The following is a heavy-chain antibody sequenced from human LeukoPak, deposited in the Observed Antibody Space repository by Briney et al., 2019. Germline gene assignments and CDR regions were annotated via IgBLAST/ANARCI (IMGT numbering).Heavy chain of an antibody. V-gene: IGHV3-7*01. CDR2: INQDGSEK. D-gene: IGHD2-2*01. Sequence: GGSLRLSCAASGFTFSSYAMSWVRQAPGKGLEWVANINQDGSEKYYVDSVKGRFTISRDSAKNSLYLQMNSLRAEDTAVYYCARYCSSASCHDAFDIWGQGTMVTVSS. CDR3: ARYCSSASCHDAFDI. J-gene: IGHJ3*02. CDR1: GFTFSSYA.